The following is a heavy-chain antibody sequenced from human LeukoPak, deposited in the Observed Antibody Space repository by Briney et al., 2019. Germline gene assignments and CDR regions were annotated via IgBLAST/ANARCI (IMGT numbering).Heavy chain of an antibody. CDR1: GFTFSSHW. J-gene: IGHJ1*01. CDR3: ATSGGSSSGYFQH. CDR2: IKPDGSDK. D-gene: IGHD6-6*01. Sequence: GGSLRLSCAASGFTFSSHWMSWVRQAPGKGLEWVAKIKPDGSDKYYGDSVKGRFTISRDNAKNTLYLQMNSLRAEDTAVYYCATSGGSSSGYFQHWGQGTLVTVSS. V-gene: IGHV3-7*02.